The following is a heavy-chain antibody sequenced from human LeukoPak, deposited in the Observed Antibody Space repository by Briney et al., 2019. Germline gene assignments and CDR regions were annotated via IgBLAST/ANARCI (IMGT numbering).Heavy chain of an antibody. CDR1: GFTFSTYD. Sequence: GGSLRLSCAAPGFTFSTYDMHWVRQSPGKGLEWLSFIRIDGKREYNVDSVKGRFTISRDNSKNTLYLQMHSLRAEDTAVYYCAKKAGYYYVSGDYGGREPLVPVSS. V-gene: IGHV3-30*02. CDR3: AKKAGYYYVSGDY. D-gene: IGHD3-10*01. J-gene: IGHJ4*02. CDR2: IRIDGKRE.